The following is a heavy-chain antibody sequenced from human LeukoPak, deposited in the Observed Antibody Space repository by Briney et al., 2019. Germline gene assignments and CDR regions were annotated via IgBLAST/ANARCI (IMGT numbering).Heavy chain of an antibody. V-gene: IGHV4-59*12. CDR3: ARLYRGLRYFDWLFPFDY. CDR1: GGSISSYY. CDR2: IYYSGST. D-gene: IGHD3-9*01. J-gene: IGHJ4*02. Sequence: SETLSLTCTVSGGSISSYYWSWIRQPPGKGLEWIGYIYYSGSTNYNPSLKSRVTISVDTSKNQFSLKLSSVTAADTAVYYCARLYRGLRYFDWLFPFDYWGQGTLVTVSS.